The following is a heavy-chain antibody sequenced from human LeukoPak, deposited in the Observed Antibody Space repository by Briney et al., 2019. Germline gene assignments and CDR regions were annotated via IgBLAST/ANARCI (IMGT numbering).Heavy chain of an antibody. J-gene: IGHJ3*02. CDR1: GYTFTGYY. CDR2: INPNNGGT. Sequence: ASVKVSCKASGYTFTGYYIHWLRQAPGQGLEWMGRINPNNGGTNSARRFQGRVTMTRDTSISTVHMELSRLTSDDTAVYYCATSLLQSFAFDIWGQGTMVTVSS. CDR3: ATSLLQSFAFDI. D-gene: IGHD3-22*01. V-gene: IGHV1-2*06.